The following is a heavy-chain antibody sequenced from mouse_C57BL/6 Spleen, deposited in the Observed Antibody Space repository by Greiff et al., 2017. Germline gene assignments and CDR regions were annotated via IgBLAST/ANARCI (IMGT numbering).Heavy chain of an antibody. CDR1: GFSFSDYG. V-gene: IGHV5-17*01. Sequence: EVKLMESGGGLVKPGGSLKLSCAASGFSFSDYGMHWVRQAPEKGLEWVAYISSGSSTNYYADTVKGRFTISRDNAKNTLYLQMTSLRSEDTAMYYCARNGNYPFAYWGQGTLVTVSA. CDR3: ARNGNYPFAY. CDR2: ISSGSSTN. J-gene: IGHJ3*01. D-gene: IGHD2-1*01.